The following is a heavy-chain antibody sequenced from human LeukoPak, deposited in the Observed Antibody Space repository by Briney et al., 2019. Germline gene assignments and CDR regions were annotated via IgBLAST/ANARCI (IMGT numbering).Heavy chain of an antibody. V-gene: IGHV1-2*02. CDR1: GYTFTGYY. D-gene: IGHD3-22*01. J-gene: IGHJ3*02. CDR3: ARDLGVVITVGAFDI. CDR2: INPNSGGT. Sequence: ASVKVSCKASGYTFTGYYMHWVRQAPGQGLEWMGWINPNSGGTNYAQKFQGRVTMTRDTSISTAYMELSRLRSDDTAVYYCARDLGVVITVGAFDIWGQGTMVTVSS.